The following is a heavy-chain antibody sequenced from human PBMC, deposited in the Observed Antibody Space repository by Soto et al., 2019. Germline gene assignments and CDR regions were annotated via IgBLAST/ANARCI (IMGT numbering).Heavy chain of an antibody. V-gene: IGHV4-30-4*01. Sequence: SETLSLTCTVSGGSISSGDYYWSWIRQPPGKGLEWIGYIYYSGSTYYNPSLKSRVTISVDTSKNQFSLKLSSVTAADTAVYYCARTLRYFDWFGYFDYWGQGTLVTVSS. D-gene: IGHD3-9*01. CDR2: IYYSGST. J-gene: IGHJ4*02. CDR1: GGSISSGDYY. CDR3: ARTLRYFDWFGYFDY.